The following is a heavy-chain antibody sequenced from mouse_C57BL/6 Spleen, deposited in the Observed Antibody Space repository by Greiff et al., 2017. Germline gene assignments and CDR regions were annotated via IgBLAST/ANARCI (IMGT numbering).Heavy chain of an antibody. CDR1: GYTFTSYW. CDR2: IDPSDSYT. J-gene: IGHJ3*01. CDR3: ASGGFAY. Sequence: QVQLQQPGAELVMPGASVKLSCKASGYTFTSYWMHWVKQRPGQGLEWIGEIDPSDSYTNYNQKFKGKSTLTVDKSSSTAYMQLSSLTSEDSAVYYCASGGFAYWGQGTLGTGSA. V-gene: IGHV1-69*01.